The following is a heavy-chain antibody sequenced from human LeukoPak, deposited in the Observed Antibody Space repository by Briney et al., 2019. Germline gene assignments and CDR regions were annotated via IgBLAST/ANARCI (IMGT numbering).Heavy chain of an antibody. V-gene: IGHV1-18*01. Sequence: ASVKVSCQASGYTLTTYEIRGVRQAPGQGLEWMGWIIAYNGNTNYAQKFQGRVTMNTDTSTSTAYMELRSLTSDDTAVYYCATGAPWDAARDYWGQGTLVTVSS. CDR1: GYTLTTYE. CDR3: ATGAPWDAARDY. D-gene: IGHD1-26*01. CDR2: IIAYNGNT. J-gene: IGHJ4*02.